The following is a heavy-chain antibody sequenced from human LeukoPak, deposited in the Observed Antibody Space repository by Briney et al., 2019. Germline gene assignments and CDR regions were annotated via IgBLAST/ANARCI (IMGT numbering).Heavy chain of an antibody. CDR3: ARGGRDGYNFDY. D-gene: IGHD5-24*01. Sequence: SEEVSLTCTGSGGSISRYYWSWIRQPPGKGLEWIGYICYSGSTNYNPSLKSRVTISVDTSKNQFSLKLSSVTAADTAVYYCARGGRDGYNFDYWGQGTLFT. CDR2: ICYSGST. CDR1: GGSISRYY. J-gene: IGHJ4*02. V-gene: IGHV4-59*01.